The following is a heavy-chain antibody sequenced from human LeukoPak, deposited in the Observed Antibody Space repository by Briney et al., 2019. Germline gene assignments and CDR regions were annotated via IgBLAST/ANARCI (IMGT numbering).Heavy chain of an antibody. V-gene: IGHV4-59*11. Sequence: PSETLSLTCTVSGGSISSHYWSWIRQPPGKGLEWIGYVSDSGSTNYNPSLKSRVTVSVDTSKDQFSLKLTSVTAADTAVYYCARHKYSSGWGGFDVWGQGTTVTVSS. D-gene: IGHD6-19*01. CDR3: ARHKYSSGWGGFDV. CDR1: GGSISSHY. CDR2: VSDSGST. J-gene: IGHJ6*02.